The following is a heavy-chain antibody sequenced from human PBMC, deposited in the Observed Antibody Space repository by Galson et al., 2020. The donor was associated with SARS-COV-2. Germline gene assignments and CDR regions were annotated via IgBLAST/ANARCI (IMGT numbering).Heavy chain of an antibody. Sequence: GGSLRLSCEASGFTFSSYGMHWVRQAPGKGLEWVAVISYDGSNKYYADSVKGRFTISRDNSKNTLYLQMNSLRAEDTAVYYCAKGLRGYYGSGSYDWYFDLWGRGTLVTVSS. D-gene: IGHD3-10*01. CDR1: GFTFSSYG. CDR2: ISYDGSNK. J-gene: IGHJ2*01. CDR3: AKGLRGYYGSGSYDWYFDL. V-gene: IGHV3-30*18.